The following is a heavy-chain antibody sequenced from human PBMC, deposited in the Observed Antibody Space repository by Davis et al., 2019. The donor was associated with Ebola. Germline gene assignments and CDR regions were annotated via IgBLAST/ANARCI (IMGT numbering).Heavy chain of an antibody. J-gene: IGHJ4*02. CDR1: GYTFTSYG. Sequence: ASVKVSCKASGYTFTSYGISWVRQAPGQGLEWMGWISAYNGNTNYAQKLQGRVTMTTDTSTSTAYMELRSLRSDDTAVYYCARDSSYGDYAGSSAYYFDYWGQGTLVTVSS. CDR2: ISAYNGNT. CDR3: ARDSSYGDYAGSSAYYFDY. D-gene: IGHD4-17*01. V-gene: IGHV1-18*01.